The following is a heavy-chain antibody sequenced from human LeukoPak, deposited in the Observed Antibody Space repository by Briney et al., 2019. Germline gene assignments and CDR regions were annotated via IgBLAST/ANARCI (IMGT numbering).Heavy chain of an antibody. D-gene: IGHD3-22*01. V-gene: IGHV1-46*01. CDR2: INPSGGST. Sequence: GASVKVSCKASGYTFTSYYMHWVRQAPGQGLEWMGIINPSGGSTSYAQKFQGRVTMTRDTSTSTVYMELSSLRSEDTAVYYCARDLVGFIKTDSSPWSGMDVWGQGTTVTVSS. J-gene: IGHJ6*02. CDR3: ARDLVGFIKTDSSPWSGMDV. CDR1: GYTFTSYY.